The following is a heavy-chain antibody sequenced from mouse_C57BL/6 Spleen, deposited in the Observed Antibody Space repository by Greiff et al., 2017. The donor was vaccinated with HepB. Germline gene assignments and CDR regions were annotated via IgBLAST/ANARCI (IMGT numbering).Heavy chain of an antibody. CDR2: ISSGSSTI. D-gene: IGHD5-1-1*01. CDR1: GFTFSDYG. V-gene: IGHV5-17*01. CDR3: ARPLYPHAMDY. J-gene: IGHJ4*01. Sequence: EVHLVESGGGLVKPGGSLKLSCAASGFTFSDYGMHWVRQAPEKGLEWVAYISSGSSTIYYADTVKGRFTISRDNAKNTLFLQITSLRSEDTAMYYCARPLYPHAMDYWGQGTSVTVSS.